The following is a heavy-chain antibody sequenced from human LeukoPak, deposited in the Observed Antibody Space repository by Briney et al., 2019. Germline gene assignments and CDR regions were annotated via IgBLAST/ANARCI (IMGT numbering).Heavy chain of an antibody. Sequence: ASVKVSCKVSGYTLTELSMHWVRQAPGKGLEWMGGFDPEDGETSYAQKFQGRVTMTRDTSTSTVYMELSSLRSEDTAVYYCATDSSGYLGPDWGQGTLVTVSS. CDR2: FDPEDGET. D-gene: IGHD3-22*01. CDR3: ATDSSGYLGPD. V-gene: IGHV1-24*01. J-gene: IGHJ4*02. CDR1: GYTLTELS.